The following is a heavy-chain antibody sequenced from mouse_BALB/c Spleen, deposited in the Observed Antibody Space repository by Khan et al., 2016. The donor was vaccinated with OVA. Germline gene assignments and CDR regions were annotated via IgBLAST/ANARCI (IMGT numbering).Heavy chain of an antibody. Sequence: EVELVESGPGLVNPSQSLSLTCTVTGYSITSDYAWNWIRPFPGNKLEWMGYKNYSGSTTYNPALKSRISITRDTSKNQFFLQLNSVTTEDTATYYCARDGSRYNYAMDYWGQGTSVTVSS. CDR3: ARDGSRYNYAMDY. V-gene: IGHV3-2*02. J-gene: IGHJ4*01. CDR2: KNYSGST. CDR1: GYSITSDYA. D-gene: IGHD2-3*01.